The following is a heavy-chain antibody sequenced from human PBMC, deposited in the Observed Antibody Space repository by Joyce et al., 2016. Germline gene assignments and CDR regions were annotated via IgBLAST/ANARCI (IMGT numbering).Heavy chain of an antibody. Sequence: QVQLLQSGAEVKKPGASVKVSCQVSGYTFTGYYLHWVRQAPGQGLEWVGWITPNNGDTSSAQKFQDRVTMTRDRSINTAYMELSGLRSDDTARYYCARFSDAFDIWGQGTMVTVSS. V-gene: IGHV1-2*02. CDR3: ARFSDAFDI. CDR1: GYTFTGYY. CDR2: ITPNNGDT. J-gene: IGHJ3*02.